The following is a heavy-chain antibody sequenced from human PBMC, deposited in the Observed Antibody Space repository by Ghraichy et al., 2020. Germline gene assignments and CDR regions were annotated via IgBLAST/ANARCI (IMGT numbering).Heavy chain of an antibody. V-gene: IGHV3-30-3*01. CDR3: ARDIKSSYWSYSYYAMDV. CDR1: GFTFRTYS. J-gene: IGHJ6*02. Sequence: GGSLRLSCAASGFTFRTYSMHWVRQAPGKGLEWVAVVSYVGSNKYYADSVKGRFTISRDNSKNTLYLQMNSLRAEDTAVYYCARDIKSSYWSYSYYAMDVWGQGTTGTVSS. CDR2: VSYVGSNK. D-gene: IGHD6-13*01.